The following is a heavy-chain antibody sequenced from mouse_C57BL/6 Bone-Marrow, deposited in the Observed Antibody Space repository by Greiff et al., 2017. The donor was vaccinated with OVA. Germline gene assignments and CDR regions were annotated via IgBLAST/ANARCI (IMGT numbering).Heavy chain of an antibody. D-gene: IGHD2-1*01. CDR2: SRNKANDYTT. CDR1: GFTFSDFY. V-gene: IGHV7-1*01. J-gene: IGHJ4*01. CDR3: ARDAIYYGAMDY. Sequence: EVKLVESGGGLVQSGRSLRLSCATSGFTFSDFYMEWVRQAPGKGLEWIAASRNKANDYTTEYSASVKGRFIVSRDTSQSILYLQMNALRAEDTAIYYCARDAIYYGAMDYWGQGTSVTVSS.